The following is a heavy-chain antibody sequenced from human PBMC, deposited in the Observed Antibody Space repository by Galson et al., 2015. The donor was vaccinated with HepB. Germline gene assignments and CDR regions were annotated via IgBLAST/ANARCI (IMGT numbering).Heavy chain of an antibody. CDR3: ARSTQTSGSYHFDY. CDR2: IHPSGGST. CDR1: GYTFTSYY. D-gene: IGHD1-26*01. J-gene: IGHJ4*02. V-gene: IGHV1-46*04. Sequence: SVKVSCKASGYTFTSYYMHWVRPAPGQGLEWMGIIHPSGGSTSYAQKLQGRVTMTRDTSTSTVYMELSRLRSEDTAVYYCARSTQTSGSYHFDYWGQGTLVTVSS.